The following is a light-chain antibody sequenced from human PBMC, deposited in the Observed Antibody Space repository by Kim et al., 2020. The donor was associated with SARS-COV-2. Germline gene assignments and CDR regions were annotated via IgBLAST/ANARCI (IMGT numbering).Light chain of an antibody. V-gene: IGLV3-1*01. Sequence: SVSPGQTASITCSGVKLGDKNVCWYQQKPGQSPVLVIYEDSKRPSGIPGRVSGSNSGNTATLTISGTQAMDEAVYFCQAWDSSTVVFGGGTQLTVL. CDR2: EDS. CDR1: KLGDKN. CDR3: QAWDSSTVV. J-gene: IGLJ2*01.